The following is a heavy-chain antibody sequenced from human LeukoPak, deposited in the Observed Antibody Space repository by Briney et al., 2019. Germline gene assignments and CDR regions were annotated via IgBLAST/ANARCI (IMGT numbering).Heavy chain of an antibody. Sequence: SETLSLTCTVSGFSISSGHYWGWVRQPPGAGLEWIGSVYQSGATYYNPSLKSRVTTSVDMSKNQFSLRLRPVTAADTAVYYCARIFIRNGYSSYFDCWGQGTLVTVSS. CDR3: ARIFIRNGYSSYFDC. J-gene: IGHJ4*02. CDR1: GFSISSGHY. V-gene: IGHV4-38-2*02. D-gene: IGHD5-18*01. CDR2: VYQSGAT.